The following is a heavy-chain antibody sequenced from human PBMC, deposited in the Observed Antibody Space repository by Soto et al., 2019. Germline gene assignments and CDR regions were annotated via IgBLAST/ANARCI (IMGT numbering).Heavy chain of an antibody. J-gene: IGHJ5*02. D-gene: IGHD6-13*01. CDR2: ISYDGSNK. CDR3: ARDRYSSRVGLWFDP. CDR1: GFTFSSYA. V-gene: IGHV3-30-3*01. Sequence: HPGGSLRLSCAASGFTFSSYAMHWVRQAPGKGLEWVAVISYDGSNKYYADSVKGRFTISRDNSKNTLYLQMNSLRAEDTAVYYCARDRYSSRVGLWFDPWGQGTLVTVSS.